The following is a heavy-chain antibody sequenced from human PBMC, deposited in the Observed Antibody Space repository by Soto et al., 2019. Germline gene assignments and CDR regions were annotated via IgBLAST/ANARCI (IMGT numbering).Heavy chain of an antibody. CDR2: ISDNGGST. D-gene: IGHD6-13*01. V-gene: IGHV3-23*01. CDR1: GFTFNNYA. J-gene: IGHJ5*02. Sequence: EVQLLESGGGLVQPGGSLRLSCAASGFTFNNYAVTWVHQAPGKGLEWVSAISDNGGSTYYADAVKGRFTISRENYKKAVFLLMTSLRAEDTAVYFCAKTNTAAADPAWFGPWGQGTLVTVSS. CDR3: AKTNTAAADPAWFGP.